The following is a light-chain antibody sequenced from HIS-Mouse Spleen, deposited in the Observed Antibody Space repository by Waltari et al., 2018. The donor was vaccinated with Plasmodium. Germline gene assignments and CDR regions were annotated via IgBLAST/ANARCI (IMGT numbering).Light chain of an antibody. J-gene: IGLJ2*01. CDR2: EGS. CDR1: SSDCGSFNL. CDR3: CSYAGSSTFVV. V-gene: IGLV2-23*03. Sequence: QSALTQPASVSGSPGQSITISCTGTSSDCGSFNLVSWYQQHPVKAPKLMIYEGSKRPSGVSNRFSGSKSGNTASLTISGLQAEDEADYYCCSYAGSSTFVVFGGGTKLTVL.